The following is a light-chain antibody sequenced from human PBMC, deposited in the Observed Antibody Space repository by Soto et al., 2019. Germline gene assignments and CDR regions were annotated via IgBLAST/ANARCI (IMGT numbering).Light chain of an antibody. CDR2: AAS. CDR1: QGIRNY. J-gene: IGKJ3*01. V-gene: IGKV1-27*01. Sequence: DIQMTQSPTSLSASVGDRVTITCRASQGIRNYVAWYRQIPGKAPKLLIYAASTLRSGVPSRFSGSGSGTDFTLTINGLQPEDVATYSCQKYSSVPVFGPGTKVEIK. CDR3: QKYSSVPV.